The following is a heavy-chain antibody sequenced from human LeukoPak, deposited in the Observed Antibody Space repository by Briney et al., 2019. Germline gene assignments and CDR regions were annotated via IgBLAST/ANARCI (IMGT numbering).Heavy chain of an antibody. J-gene: IGHJ4*02. CDR2: IYYSGST. CDR3: ARHGYNYGSYYFDY. CDR1: GGSISSGGYY. D-gene: IGHD5-18*01. V-gene: IGHV4-31*03. Sequence: SQTLSLTCTVSGGSISSGGYYWSWIRQHPGKGLEWIGYIYYSGSTNYNPTLKSRVTISVDTSKNQFSLKLSSVTAADTAVYYCARHGYNYGSYYFDYWGQGTLVTVSS.